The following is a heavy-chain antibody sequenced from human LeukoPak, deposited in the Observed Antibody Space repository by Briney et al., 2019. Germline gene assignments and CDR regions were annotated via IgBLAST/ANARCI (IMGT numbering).Heavy chain of an antibody. J-gene: IGHJ4*02. CDR3: ARVFSYCSGGSCYPKEDYFDY. V-gene: IGHV4-39*01. D-gene: IGHD2-15*01. CDR1: GGSISSSSYY. CDR2: IYYSGST. Sequence: SETLSLTCTVSGGSISSSSYYWGWIRQPPGKGLEWIGSIYYSGSTYYNPSLKSRVTISVDTSKNQFSLKLSSVTAADTAVYYCARVFSYCSGGSCYPKEDYFDYWGQGTLVTVSS.